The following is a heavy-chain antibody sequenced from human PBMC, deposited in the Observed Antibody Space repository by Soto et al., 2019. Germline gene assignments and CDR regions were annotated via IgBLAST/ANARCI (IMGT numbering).Heavy chain of an antibody. J-gene: IGHJ4*02. Sequence: PSETLSLTSTVSGGSISSYYWSWIRQHPGKGLEGIGYIYYSGSTNYNPSLKSRVTISVDTSKKQYSLKLSSVPAANTAVYYCERGTGGRWLLSTPGYFDYCGQGTLVTVSS. V-gene: IGHV4-59*12. CDR3: ERGTGGRWLLSTPGYFDY. CDR1: GGSISSYY. D-gene: IGHD5-12*01. CDR2: IYYSGST.